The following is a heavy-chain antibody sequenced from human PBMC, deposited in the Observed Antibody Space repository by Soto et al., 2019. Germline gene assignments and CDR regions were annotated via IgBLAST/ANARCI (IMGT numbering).Heavy chain of an antibody. CDR3: AKDAGDYGDYSSVGYYYGMDV. Sequence: GGSLRLSCAASGFTFSSYGMHWVRQAPGKGLEWVAVISYDGSNKYYADSVKGRFTISRDNSKNTLYLQMNSLRAEDTAVYYCAKDAGDYGDYSSVGYYYGMDVWGQGTTVTVSS. D-gene: IGHD4-17*01. V-gene: IGHV3-30*18. CDR1: GFTFSSYG. CDR2: ISYDGSNK. J-gene: IGHJ6*02.